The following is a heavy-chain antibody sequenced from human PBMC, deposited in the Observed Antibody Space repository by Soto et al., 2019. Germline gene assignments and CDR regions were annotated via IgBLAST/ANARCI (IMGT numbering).Heavy chain of an antibody. J-gene: IGHJ6*02. CDR3: ARGKGAGATYNLDI. Sequence: GSLRLSCSASGFTFGSYGMQWVRQAPGKGLEWVSAIWYDGTNEYYADSVKGRFTISRDNSQNTLYLQMNSLRAEDTAVYYCARGKGAGATYNLDIWGQGTTVTVSS. V-gene: IGHV3-33*01. CDR1: GFTFGSYG. D-gene: IGHD1-26*01. CDR2: IWYDGTNE.